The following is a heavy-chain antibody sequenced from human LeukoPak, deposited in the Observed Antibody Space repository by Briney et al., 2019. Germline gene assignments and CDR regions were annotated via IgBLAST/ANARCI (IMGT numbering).Heavy chain of an antibody. V-gene: IGHV1-46*01. CDR1: GYTFTSYY. J-gene: IGHJ2*01. Sequence: ASVKVSCKASGYTFTSYYMHWVRQAPGQGLEWMGIINPSGGSTSYAQKFQGRVTMTRDTSTSTVYMELSSLRSEGTAVYYCARDGRWLQLGWYFDLWGRGTLVTVSS. CDR3: ARDGRWLQLGWYFDL. CDR2: INPSGGST. D-gene: IGHD5-24*01.